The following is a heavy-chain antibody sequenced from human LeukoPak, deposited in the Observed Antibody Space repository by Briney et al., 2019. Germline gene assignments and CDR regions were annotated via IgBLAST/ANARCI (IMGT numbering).Heavy chain of an antibody. CDR1: AGSISSYY. V-gene: IGHV4-59*01. J-gene: IGHJ4*02. CDR2: IYYSGST. D-gene: IGHD1-26*01. Sequence: SETLSLTCPVAAGSISSYYWSCIRQPAGRGREWIGYIYYSGSTNINRSLRGRVTRSVATPKAQFSLSRGSGTAAATAVYYCARGVGALDYWGQGTLVTVSS. CDR3: ARGVGALDY.